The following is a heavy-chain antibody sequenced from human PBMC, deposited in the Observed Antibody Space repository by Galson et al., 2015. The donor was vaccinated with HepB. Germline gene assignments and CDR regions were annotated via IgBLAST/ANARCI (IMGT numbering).Heavy chain of an antibody. Sequence: SLRLSCAASGFTFSSYSMNWVRQAPGKGLEWVSSISSSSSYIYYADSVKGRFTISRDNAKNSLYLQMNSLRAEDTAVYYCARGEMGYCSSTSCRRPYYFDYWGQGTLVTVSS. J-gene: IGHJ4*02. CDR1: GFTFSSYS. D-gene: IGHD2-2*01. CDR3: ARGEMGYCSSTSCRRPYYFDY. CDR2: ISSSSSYI. V-gene: IGHV3-21*01.